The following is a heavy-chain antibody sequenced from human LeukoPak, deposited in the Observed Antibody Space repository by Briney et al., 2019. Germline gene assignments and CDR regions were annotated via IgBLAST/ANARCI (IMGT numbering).Heavy chain of an antibody. V-gene: IGHV4-4*02. CDR1: SGSISSSNW. D-gene: IGHD3-10*01. Sequence: SETLSLTCAVSSGSISSSNWWSWVRQPPGKGLEWIGEIYHSGSTNYNPSLKSRVTISVDKSKNQFSLKLSSVTAADTAVYYCASYYYGSGSYPSDYWGQGTLVTVSS. CDR3: ASYYYGSGSYPSDY. CDR2: IYHSGST. J-gene: IGHJ4*02.